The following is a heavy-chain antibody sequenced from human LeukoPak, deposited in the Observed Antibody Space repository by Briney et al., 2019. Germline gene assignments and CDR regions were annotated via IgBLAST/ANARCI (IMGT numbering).Heavy chain of an antibody. CDR3: ARAGTYYYGSGSYGD. CDR1: GGSISSYY. V-gene: IGHV4-59*01. Sequence: PSETLSLTCTVSGGSISSYYWSWIRQPPGKGLEWIGYIYYSGSTNYNPSLKSRVTISVDTSKNQFSLKLSSVTAGDTAVYYCARAGTYYYGSGSYGDWGQGTLVTVSS. D-gene: IGHD3-10*01. J-gene: IGHJ4*02. CDR2: IYYSGST.